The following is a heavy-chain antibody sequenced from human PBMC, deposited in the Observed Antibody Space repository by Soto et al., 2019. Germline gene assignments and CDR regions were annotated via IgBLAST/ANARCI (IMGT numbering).Heavy chain of an antibody. CDR1: GFTFSSYA. Sequence: GGSLRLSCAASGFTFSSYAMSWVRQAPGKGLEWVSAISGSGGSTYYADSVKGRFTISRDNSKNTLYLQMNSLRAEDTAIYYCASALIQLSYFDYWGQGTLVTVSS. CDR2: ISGSGGST. V-gene: IGHV3-23*01. D-gene: IGHD5-18*01. J-gene: IGHJ4*02. CDR3: ASALIQLSYFDY.